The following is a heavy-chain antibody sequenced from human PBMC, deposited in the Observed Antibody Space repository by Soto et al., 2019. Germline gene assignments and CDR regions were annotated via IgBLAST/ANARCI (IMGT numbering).Heavy chain of an antibody. V-gene: IGHV3-48*02. CDR3: AILSTVTTVCLDY. J-gene: IGHJ4*02. D-gene: IGHD4-17*01. CDR2: ISSSSSTI. Sequence: EVQLVESGGGLVQPGGSLRLSCAASGFTFSSYSMNWVRQAPGKGLEWVSYISSSSSTIYYADSVKGRFTISRDNAKNSLYLQMNSLRDEDTAVYYCAILSTVTTVCLDYWGQGTLVTVSS. CDR1: GFTFSSYS.